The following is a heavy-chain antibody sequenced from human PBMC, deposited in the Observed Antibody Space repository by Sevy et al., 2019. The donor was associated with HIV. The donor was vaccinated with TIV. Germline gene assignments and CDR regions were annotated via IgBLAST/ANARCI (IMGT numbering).Heavy chain of an antibody. CDR3: ATSRSGYFDGSGYYIY. J-gene: IGHJ4*01. Sequence: KRGESLKISCQGSGYSFASHWIAWVRQMPGKGLEWMGIIYPDDSDTRYSPSFQGQVTFSADKSIFTAYLQWSSLKASDTAVYYCATSRSGYFDGSGYYIYWGQGTRVTVSS. CDR2: IYPDDSDT. V-gene: IGHV5-51*01. CDR1: GYSFASHW. D-gene: IGHD3-22*01.